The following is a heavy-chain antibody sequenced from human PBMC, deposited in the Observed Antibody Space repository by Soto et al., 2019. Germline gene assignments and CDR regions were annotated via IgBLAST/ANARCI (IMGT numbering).Heavy chain of an antibody. V-gene: IGHV3-66*01. CDR1: GFTVSSNY. J-gene: IGHJ4*02. CDR3: ARGWWAHFDY. Sequence: EVQLVESGGGLVQPGGSLRLACAASGFTVSSNYMNWVRQAPGKGLEWVSVIYSGVSTYYADSVKGRFTISRDNSKNTLYLQMNTLRAEDTAVYYCARGWWAHFDYWGQGTLVTVSS. D-gene: IGHD2-15*01. CDR2: IYSGVST.